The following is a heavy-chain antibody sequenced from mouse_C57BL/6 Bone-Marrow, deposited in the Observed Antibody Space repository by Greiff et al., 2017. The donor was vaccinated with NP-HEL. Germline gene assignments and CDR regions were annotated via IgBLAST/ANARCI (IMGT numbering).Heavy chain of an antibody. CDR2: ISDGGSYT. V-gene: IGHV5-4*03. D-gene: IGHD2-1*01. J-gene: IGHJ4*01. CDR3: ARKGNYYAMDY. CDR1: GFTFSSYA. Sequence: DVMLVESGGGLVKPGGSLKLSCAASGFTFSSYAMSWVRQTPEKRLEWVATISDGGSYTYYPDNVKGRFTISRDNAKNNLYLQMSHLKSEDTAMYYCARKGNYYAMDYWGQGTSVTVSS.